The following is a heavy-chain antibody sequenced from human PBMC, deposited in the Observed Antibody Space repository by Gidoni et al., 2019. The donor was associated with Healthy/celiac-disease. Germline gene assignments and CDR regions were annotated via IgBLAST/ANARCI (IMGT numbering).Heavy chain of an antibody. J-gene: IGHJ6*02. D-gene: IGHD5-18*01. V-gene: IGHV4-34*01. Sequence: QVQLQQWGAGLLKPSETLSLTCAVYGGSFSGYYWSWIRQPPGKGLEWIGEINHSGSTNYNPSLKSRVTISVDTSKNQFSLKLSSVTAADTAVYYCARGLTAMVRDRDYYYGMDVWGQGTTVTVSS. CDR3: ARGLTAMVRDRDYYYGMDV. CDR1: GGSFSGYY. CDR2: INHSGST.